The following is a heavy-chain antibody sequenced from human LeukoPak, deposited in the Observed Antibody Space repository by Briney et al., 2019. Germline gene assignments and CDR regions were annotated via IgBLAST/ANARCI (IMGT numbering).Heavy chain of an antibody. CDR1: GFTVSSYA. J-gene: IGHJ4*02. V-gene: IGHV3-13*01. CDR2: LGIAGDT. D-gene: IGHD1-26*01. Sequence: GGSLRLSCAASGFTVSSYAMHWVRQPIGKGLEWVSALGIAGDTFYPGSVKGRFTISRENAKNSLCLQMNSLRAEDTAIYYCARQKQSHGNFDYWGQGTLVTVSP. CDR3: ARQKQSHGNFDY.